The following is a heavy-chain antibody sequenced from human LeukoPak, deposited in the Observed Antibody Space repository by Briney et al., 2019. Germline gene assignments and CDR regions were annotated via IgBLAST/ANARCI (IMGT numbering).Heavy chain of an antibody. CDR3: ARTTDF. CDR1: GFNFSNYG. V-gene: IGHV3-7*01. J-gene: IGHJ4*02. Sequence: GGSLRLSCVAPGFNFSNYGMSWVRLPPGKGLEWVANINRDGSEEYYVDSVKGRFTISRDNAKNSLFLQMNSLRAGDTALYYCARTTDFWGQGTLVTVSS. CDR2: INRDGSEE. D-gene: IGHD1-1*01.